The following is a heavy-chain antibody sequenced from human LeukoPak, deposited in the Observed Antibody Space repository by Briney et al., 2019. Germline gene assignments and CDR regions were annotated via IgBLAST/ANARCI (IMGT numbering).Heavy chain of an antibody. D-gene: IGHD6-19*01. CDR3: ARDLGTTGWHTFDY. Sequence: SQALSLTCAVSGDSVSSKNGAWNWIRQSPSRGLEWLGRTYYRSKWYNDYAESMEGRMTISQDTSKNQYSLHLDSVTPDDTAVYYCARDLGTTGWHTFDYWGQGTLVTVSS. CDR1: GDSVSSKNGA. CDR2: TYYRSKWYN. V-gene: IGHV6-1*01. J-gene: IGHJ4*02.